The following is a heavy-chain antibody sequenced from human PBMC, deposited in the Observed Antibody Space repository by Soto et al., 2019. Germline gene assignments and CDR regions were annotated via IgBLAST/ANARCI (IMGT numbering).Heavy chain of an antibody. CDR3: GRIPTMLIAFDI. D-gene: IGHD2-2*02. J-gene: IGHJ3*02. CDR2: VDNSGNT. Sequence: QVQLQESGPRQVKPSETLSLTCTVSGGAVNTRSYLWSWIRQPPGETLEWIGSVDNSGNTKFNPSLKSPISMALDTSKILFSLRLSSVTAADTAMYYCGRIPTMLIAFDIWGHGTIVTVSS. CDR1: GGAVNTRSYL. V-gene: IGHV4-61*01.